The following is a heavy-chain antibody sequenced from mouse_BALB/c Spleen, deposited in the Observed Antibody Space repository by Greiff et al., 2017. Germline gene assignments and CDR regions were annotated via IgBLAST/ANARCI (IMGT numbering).Heavy chain of an antibody. J-gene: IGHJ1*01. CDR1: GYTFTNYW. CDR2: IYPGGGYT. D-gene: IGHD4-1*01. CDR3: ASETGTRYFDV. V-gene: IGHV1-63*02. Sequence: QVHVKQSGAELVRPGTSVKISCKASGYTFTNYWLGWVKQRPGHGLEWIGDIYPGGGYTNYNEKFKGKATLTADTSSSTAYMQLSSLTSEDSAVYFCASETGTRYFDVWGAGTTVTVSS.